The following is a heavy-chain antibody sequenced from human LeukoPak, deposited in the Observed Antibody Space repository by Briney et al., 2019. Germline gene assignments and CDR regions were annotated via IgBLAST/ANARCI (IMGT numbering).Heavy chain of an antibody. D-gene: IGHD2-21*01. CDR2: ISGSGGST. J-gene: IGHJ3*02. CDR1: GFTFSSYA. V-gene: IGHV3-23*01. CDR3: AKDDHSLDAFDI. Sequence: GGSLRLSCAASGFTFSSYAMSWVRQAPGKGLEWVSAISGSGGSTYYADSVKGRFTISRDNSKDTLYLQMNSLRAEDTAVYYCAKDDHSLDAFDIWGQGTMVTVSS.